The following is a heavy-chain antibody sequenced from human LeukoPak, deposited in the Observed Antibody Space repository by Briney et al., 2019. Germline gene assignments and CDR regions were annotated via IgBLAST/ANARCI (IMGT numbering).Heavy chain of an antibody. V-gene: IGHV4-34*01. CDR2: ITHSGSS. J-gene: IGHJ4*02. CDR3: ARLGTAMVTSIDC. Sequence: PSETLSLTCAVYGGSFSGFYWSWIRQPPGKGLEWIGEITHSGSSNYNPSLKSRVTISVDTSKNQFSLNLTSVTAADTAVYYCARLGTAMVTSIDCWGQGNLVTVSS. CDR1: GGSFSGFY. D-gene: IGHD5-18*01.